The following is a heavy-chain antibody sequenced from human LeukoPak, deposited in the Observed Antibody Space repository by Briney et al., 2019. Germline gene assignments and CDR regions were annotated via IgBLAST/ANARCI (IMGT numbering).Heavy chain of an antibody. CDR1: GFTFDDYG. Sequence: PGGSLRLSCAASGFTFDDYGMSWVRHAPGKGLEWVSGINWNGGSTGYADSVKGRFTISRDNAKNSLYLQMNSLRAEDTAVYYCARETRRYCSSTSCSIYYYYYMDVWGKGTTVTVSS. D-gene: IGHD2-2*01. J-gene: IGHJ6*03. CDR2: INWNGGST. V-gene: IGHV3-20*04. CDR3: ARETRRYCSSTSCSIYYYYYMDV.